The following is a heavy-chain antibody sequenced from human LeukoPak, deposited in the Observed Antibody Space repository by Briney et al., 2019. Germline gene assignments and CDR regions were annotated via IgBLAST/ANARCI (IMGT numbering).Heavy chain of an antibody. CDR3: ARGRGYYYDSSGYYHN. J-gene: IGHJ4*02. Sequence: PSETLSLTCAVSGGSISSGGYSWSWIRQPPGKGLEWIGYIYHSGSTYYNPSLRSRVTISVDRSKNQFSLKLSSVTAADTAVYYCARGRGYYYDSSGYYHNWGQGTLVTVSS. CDR2: IYHSGST. D-gene: IGHD3-22*01. CDR1: GGSISSGGYS. V-gene: IGHV4-30-2*01.